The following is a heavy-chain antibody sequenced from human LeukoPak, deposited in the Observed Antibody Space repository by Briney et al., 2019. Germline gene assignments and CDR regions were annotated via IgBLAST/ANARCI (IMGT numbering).Heavy chain of an antibody. CDR2: ISSSSSYI. Sequence: PGGSLRLSCAASGFTFSSYSMNWVRQAPGKGLEWVSSISSSSSYIYYADSVKGRFTISRDNAKNSLYLQMNSLRAEDTAVYYCARDPNDDNYDILTGYSPDAFDIWGQGTMVTVSS. J-gene: IGHJ3*02. CDR1: GFTFSSYS. D-gene: IGHD3-9*01. CDR3: ARDPNDDNYDILTGYSPDAFDI. V-gene: IGHV3-21*01.